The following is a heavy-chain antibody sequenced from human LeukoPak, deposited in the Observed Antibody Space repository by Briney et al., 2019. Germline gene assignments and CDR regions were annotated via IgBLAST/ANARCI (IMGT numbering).Heavy chain of an antibody. D-gene: IGHD2-15*01. V-gene: IGHV4-34*01. CDR3: ARDRYCSGGSCLDY. CDR1: GGSFSGYY. Sequence: SETLSLTCAVYGGSFSGYYWSWIRQPPGKGLEWIGEINHSGSTNYNPSLKSRVTISVDTSKKQFSLKLSSVTAADTAVYYCARDRYCSGGSCLDYWGQGTLVTVSS. J-gene: IGHJ4*02. CDR2: INHSGST.